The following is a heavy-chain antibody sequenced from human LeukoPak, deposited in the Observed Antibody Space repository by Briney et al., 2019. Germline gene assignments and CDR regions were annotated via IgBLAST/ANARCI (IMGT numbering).Heavy chain of an antibody. J-gene: IGHJ4*02. CDR1: GFTFSNAW. V-gene: IGHV3-15*01. D-gene: IGHD5-24*01. Sequence: PGGSLRLSCAASGFTFSNAWMSWVRQAPGKGREWVGRIKSKTDGGTTDYAAPVKGRFTISRDDSKNTLYLQMNSLKTEDTAVYYCTTEGEMATNLDYWGQGTLVTVSS. CDR3: TTEGEMATNLDY. CDR2: IKSKTDGGTT.